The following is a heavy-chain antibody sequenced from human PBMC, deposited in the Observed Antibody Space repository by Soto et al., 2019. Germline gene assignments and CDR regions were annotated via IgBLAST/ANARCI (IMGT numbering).Heavy chain of an antibody. Sequence: PSETLSLTCAVYGGSFSGYYWNWIRQPPGKGLEWIGEIDHSGYTNYNPSLKSRVTISVDTSKNQFSLRLTSVTAADTAVYYCARVRDWFEPWGQGTLVTSPQ. CDR2: IDHSGYT. V-gene: IGHV4-34*01. CDR3: ARVRDWFEP. CDR1: GGSFSGYY. J-gene: IGHJ5*02. D-gene: IGHD3-3*01.